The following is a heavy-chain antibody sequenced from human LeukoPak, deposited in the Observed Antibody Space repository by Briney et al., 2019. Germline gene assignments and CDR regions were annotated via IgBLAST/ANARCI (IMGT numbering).Heavy chain of an antibody. V-gene: IGHV4-30-2*01. CDR2: INHSGST. D-gene: IGHD3-3*01. J-gene: IGHJ6*02. CDR3: ARYDFWMDV. CDR1: GGSISSGGYS. Sequence: SQTLSLTCAVSGGSISSGGYSWSWIRQPPGKGLEWIGEINHSGSTNYNPSLKSRVTISVDTSKNQFSLKLSSVTAADTAVYYCARYDFWMDVWGQGTTVTVSS.